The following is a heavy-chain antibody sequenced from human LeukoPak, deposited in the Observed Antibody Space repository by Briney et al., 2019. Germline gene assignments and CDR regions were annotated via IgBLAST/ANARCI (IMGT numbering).Heavy chain of an antibody. J-gene: IGHJ6*02. Sequence: SVKVSCKASGGTFSSYAISWVRQAPGQGLEWMGRIIPIFGIANYAQKFQGRVTITADKSTSTAYMELSSLRSEDTAVYYCARGGSGNYYYYGMYVWGQGTTVTVSS. CDR1: GGTFSSYA. CDR3: ARGGSGNYYYYGMYV. D-gene: IGHD5-12*01. CDR2: IIPIFGIA. V-gene: IGHV1-69*04.